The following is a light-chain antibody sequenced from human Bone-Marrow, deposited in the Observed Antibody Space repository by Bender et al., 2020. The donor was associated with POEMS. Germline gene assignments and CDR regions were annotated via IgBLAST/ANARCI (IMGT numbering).Light chain of an antibody. Sequence: SDELTQPPAVSVSPGQTARITCSGNSLSNQYGFWYQQKLGQAPILLIYKDSERPSGIPGRFSGSASGTKVTLTISGVQAEDEADYYCQSGDTSGLFVLFGGGTKLTVL. J-gene: IGLJ2*01. V-gene: IGLV3-25*02. CDR3: QSGDTSGLFVL. CDR2: KDS. CDR1: SLSNQY.